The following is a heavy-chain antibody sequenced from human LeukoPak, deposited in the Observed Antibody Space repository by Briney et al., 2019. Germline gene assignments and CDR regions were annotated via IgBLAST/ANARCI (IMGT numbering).Heavy chain of an antibody. V-gene: IGHV1-8*01. J-gene: IGHJ6*03. Sequence: ASVKVSCKASGYTFTSYDTNWVRQATGQGLEWMGWMNPNSGNTGYAQKFQGRVTMTRDTSISTAYMELSRLRSDDTAVYYCARGYCSSTSCRNYYYYYMDVWGKGTTVTVSS. CDR1: GYTFTSYD. CDR3: ARGYCSSTSCRNYYYYYMDV. CDR2: MNPNSGNT. D-gene: IGHD2-2*01.